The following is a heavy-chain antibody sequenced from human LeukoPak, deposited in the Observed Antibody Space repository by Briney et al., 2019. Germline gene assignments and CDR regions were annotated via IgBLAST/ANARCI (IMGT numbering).Heavy chain of an antibody. CDR2: IHHTGRT. V-gene: IGHV4-39*07. CDR3: ARNGYYSSDY. J-gene: IGHJ4*02. CDR1: GGSISSSSYY. Sequence: SETLSLTCTVSGGSISSSSYYWGWIRQPPGKGLEWIGEIHHTGRTSYNPSLKSRVTISVDKSKNEFSLKVTSVTAADTAVYYCARNGYYSSDYWGQGTLVTVSS. D-gene: IGHD3-22*01.